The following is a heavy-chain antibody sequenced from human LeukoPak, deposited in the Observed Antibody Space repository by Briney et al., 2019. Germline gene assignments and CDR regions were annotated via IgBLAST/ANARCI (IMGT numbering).Heavy chain of an antibody. CDR2: IIPIFGTA. CDR1: GGTFSSYA. J-gene: IGHJ3*02. D-gene: IGHD3-3*01. Sequence: SVKVSCKASGGTFSSYAISWVRQAPGQGLEWMGGIIPIFGTANYAQKFQGRVTITADESTSTAYMELSSLRSEDTAVYYCASHARDDFWSGYSAEGAFDIWGQGTMVTVSS. V-gene: IGHV1-69*13. CDR3: ASHARDDFWSGYSAEGAFDI.